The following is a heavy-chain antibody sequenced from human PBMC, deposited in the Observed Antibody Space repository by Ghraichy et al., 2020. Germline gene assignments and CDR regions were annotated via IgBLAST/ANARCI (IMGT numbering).Heavy chain of an antibody. J-gene: IGHJ6*02. CDR1: GFSFDDYA. D-gene: IGHD3-9*01. CDR2: ITWNSGII. CDR3: TKVYDVLTPYYYYGMDV. Sequence: LSLTCVGSGFSFDDYAMHWVRQAPGKGLQWVAGITWNSGIIGYADSVKGRFTISRDNAKNSLYLQMDSLRAEDTALYYCTKVYDVLTPYYYYGMDVWGQGTTVSVSS. V-gene: IGHV3-9*01.